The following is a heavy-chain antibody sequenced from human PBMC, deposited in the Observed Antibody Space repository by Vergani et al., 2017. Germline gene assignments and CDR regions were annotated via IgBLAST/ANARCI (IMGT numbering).Heavy chain of an antibody. D-gene: IGHD5-12*01. Sequence: EVQLVESGGGLVQPGGSLRLSCAASGFTFSSYAMSWVRQAPGKGLEWVSAISGSGGSTYYADSVKGRFTISRDNSKNTLYLQMNSLRAEDTAVYYCAKCGYSGPPPLYYYYYGMDVWGQGTTVTVSS. J-gene: IGHJ6*02. V-gene: IGHV3-23*04. CDR1: GFTFSSYA. CDR2: ISGSGGST. CDR3: AKCGYSGPPPLYYYYYGMDV.